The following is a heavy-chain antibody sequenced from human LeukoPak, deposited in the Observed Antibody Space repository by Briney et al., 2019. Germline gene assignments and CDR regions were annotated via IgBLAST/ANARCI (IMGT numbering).Heavy chain of an antibody. CDR1: GLTFSSYA. J-gene: IGHJ5*02. D-gene: IGHD3-16*01. Sequence: GGSLRLSCAASGLTFSSYAMHWVRQAPGKGLEWVAVISYDGSNKYYADSVKGRFTISRDNSKNTLYLQMNSLRAEDTAVYYCARERRGIRWFDPWGQGTLVTVSS. V-gene: IGHV3-30*04. CDR2: ISYDGSNK. CDR3: ARERRGIRWFDP.